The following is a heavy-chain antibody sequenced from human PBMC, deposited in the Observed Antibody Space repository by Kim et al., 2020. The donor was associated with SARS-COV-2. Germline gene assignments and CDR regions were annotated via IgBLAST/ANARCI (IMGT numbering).Heavy chain of an antibody. V-gene: IGHV1-69*13. D-gene: IGHD6-13*01. CDR1: GGTFSSYA. CDR3: ARDSDPVAAAGTEILDAFDI. Sequence: SVKVSCKASGGTFSSYAISWVRQAPGQGLEWMGGIIPIFGTANYAQKFQGRVTITADESTSTAYMELSSLRYEDTAVYYCARDSDPVAAAGTEILDAFDIWGQGTMVTVSS. CDR2: IIPIFGTA. J-gene: IGHJ3*02.